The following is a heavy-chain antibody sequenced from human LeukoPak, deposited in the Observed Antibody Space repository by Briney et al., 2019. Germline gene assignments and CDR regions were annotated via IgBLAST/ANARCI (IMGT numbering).Heavy chain of an antibody. CDR1: GGSIRSSNW. J-gene: IGHJ3*02. CDR3: ARGYYDGSGSPAFDI. D-gene: IGHD3-22*01. Sequence: PSGTLSLTCAVYGGSIRSSNWWSWVRQPPGKGLEWIGEIHHTGSTNYSPSLKSRVTISVDKSKNQFSLKLSSVTAADTAVYYCARGYYDGSGSPAFDIWGQGTMVTVSS. CDR2: IHHTGST. V-gene: IGHV4-4*02.